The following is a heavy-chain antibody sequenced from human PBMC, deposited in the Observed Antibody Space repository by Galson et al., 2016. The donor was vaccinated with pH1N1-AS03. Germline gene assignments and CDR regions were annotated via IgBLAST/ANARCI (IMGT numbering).Heavy chain of an antibody. CDR2: ILPIFGST. V-gene: IGHV1-69*06. CDR3: ARDRDTTMITLDYYYYYMDV. Sequence: SVKVSCKVSGGPFSSYGINWVRQAPGQGLEWMGRILPIFGSTNYAQRFQGRVTVTADNSTGTAYLDLSSLRSEDTAVYYCARDRDTTMITLDYYYYYMDVWGEGTPVTVSS. CDR1: GGPFSSYG. D-gene: IGHD5-18*01. J-gene: IGHJ6*03.